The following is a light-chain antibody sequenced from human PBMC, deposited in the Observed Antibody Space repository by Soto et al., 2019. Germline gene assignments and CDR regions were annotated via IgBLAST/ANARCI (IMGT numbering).Light chain of an antibody. CDR3: QQSYSAPTT. Sequence: DIQMTQSPSSLSASVGDRVTITCRASETISNYLNWYQQKSGQAPKLLIYAAASLQSGVPSRFSGSGSGTDFNLTITTLQPEDFATYYCQQSYSAPTTFGGGTKVDIK. V-gene: IGKV1-39*01. CDR2: AAA. J-gene: IGKJ4*01. CDR1: ETISNY.